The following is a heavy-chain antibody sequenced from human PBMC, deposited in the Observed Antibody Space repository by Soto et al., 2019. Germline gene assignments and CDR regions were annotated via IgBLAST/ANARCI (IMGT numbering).Heavy chain of an antibody. CDR2: ISAGGDMT. D-gene: IGHD3-10*01. CDR3: ARGDRGGSGSPASYYYSGWDV. V-gene: IGHV3-23*01. J-gene: IGHJ6*02. CDR1: GFTLSSYA. Sequence: DVQLLESGGHWVQPGGSLRLSCSASGFTLSSYAMSWVRQAPGKGLEWVSSISAGGDMTYNSDSVRGRFTISRDNSNNALFLQMHNLRIEDTALYYCARGDRGGSGSPASYYYSGWDVSGQGATVIVS.